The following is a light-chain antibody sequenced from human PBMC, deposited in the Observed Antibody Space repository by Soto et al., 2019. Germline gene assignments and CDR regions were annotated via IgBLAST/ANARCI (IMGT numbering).Light chain of an antibody. V-gene: IGLV1-51*01. CDR2: DDN. J-gene: IGLJ1*01. CDR3: RSWDRSLSAYV. CDR1: SSNIGGNS. Sequence: QSLLTQPPSVSAAPGQKVTISCSGSSSNIGGNSVSWYQQLPGTAPKLLIYDDNKRPSGIPDRFSGSKSGTSATLGITGFQTGEEADYYCRSWDRSLSAYVFGTGTKVTVL.